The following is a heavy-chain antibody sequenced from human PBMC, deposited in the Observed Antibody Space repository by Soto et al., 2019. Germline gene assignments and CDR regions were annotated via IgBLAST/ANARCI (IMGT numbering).Heavy chain of an antibody. V-gene: IGHV4-39*01. Sequence: QLQLQESGPGLVKPSEPLSLTCTLSGDSVTYTNFYWAWIRQPPGKGLEWIGSVYYSGTTYFSPSLQSRVTMSVDTSKNQFSLKLTSVTAADTAVYYCARRVSSDWQTLYFDNWGQGTLVTVSS. D-gene: IGHD6-19*01. J-gene: IGHJ4*02. CDR2: VYYSGTT. CDR3: ARRVSSDWQTLYFDN. CDR1: GDSVTYTNFY.